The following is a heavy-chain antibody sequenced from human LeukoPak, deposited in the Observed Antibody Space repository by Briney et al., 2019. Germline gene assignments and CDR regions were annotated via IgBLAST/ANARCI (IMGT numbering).Heavy chain of an antibody. CDR3: ARGDDYLWGTYVLDY. CDR1: GASITKYY. Sequence: PSETLSLTCTVSGASITKYYWSWLRQPPGKGLEWIGYFYHSPKYNLSLESRVAISVDTSKNKFTLKLSSVTAADTAVYYCARGDDYLWGTYVLDYWGQGTPVTVSS. D-gene: IGHD3-16*01. CDR2: FYHSP. J-gene: IGHJ4*02. V-gene: IGHV4-59*01.